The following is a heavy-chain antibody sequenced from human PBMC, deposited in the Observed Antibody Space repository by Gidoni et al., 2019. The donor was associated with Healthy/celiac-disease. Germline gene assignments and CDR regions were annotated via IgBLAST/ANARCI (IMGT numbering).Heavy chain of an antibody. CDR1: GYTFTSYA. D-gene: IGHD2-21*02. CDR3: ARMSERGDYFDRPYYFDY. Sequence: QVQLVQSGAEVKKPGASVKVSCKASGYTFTSYAMHWVRQAPGQRLEWMGWINAGNGNTKYSQKFQGRVTITRDTSASTAYMELSSLRSEDTAVYYCARMSERGDYFDRPYYFDYWGQGTLVTVSS. CDR2: INAGNGNT. V-gene: IGHV1-3*01. J-gene: IGHJ4*02.